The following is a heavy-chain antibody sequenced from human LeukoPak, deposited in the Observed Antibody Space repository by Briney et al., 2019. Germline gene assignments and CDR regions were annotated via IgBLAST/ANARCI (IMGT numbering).Heavy chain of an antibody. CDR2: ISGSGGST. CDR1: GFTFSSYA. J-gene: IGHJ4*02. D-gene: IGHD2-15*01. CDR3: AKDRLGYCSGGSCYNY. Sequence: GGSLRLSCAASGFTFSSYAMSWVRQAPGKGLEWVSAISGSGGSTYYADSVKGRFTISRDDSKNTLYLQMNSLRAEDTAVYYCAKDRLGYCSGGSCYNYWGQGTLVTVSS. V-gene: IGHV3-23*01.